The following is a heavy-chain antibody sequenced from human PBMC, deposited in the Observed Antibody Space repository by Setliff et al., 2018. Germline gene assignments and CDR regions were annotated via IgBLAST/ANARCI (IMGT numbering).Heavy chain of an antibody. CDR2: IYYSGST. CDR3: ARRSTYYNFWSGYWDY. CDR1: GGSISSSSYY. Sequence: SETLSLTCTVSGGSISSSSYYWGWIRQPPGKGLEWIGSIYYSGSTYYNPSLKSRVTISVDTSKNQFSLKLSSVTAADTAVYYCARRSTYYNFWSGYWDYWGQGTRGTVS. J-gene: IGHJ4*02. V-gene: IGHV4-39*07. D-gene: IGHD3-3*01.